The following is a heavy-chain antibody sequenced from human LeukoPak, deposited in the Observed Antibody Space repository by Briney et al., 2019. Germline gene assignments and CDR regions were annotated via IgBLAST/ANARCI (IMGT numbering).Heavy chain of an antibody. CDR2: INHSGST. CDR1: GGSFSGYY. CDR3: AXXXXRIXLTNWFDP. D-gene: IGHD3-10*01. Sequence: SETLSLTCAVYGGSFSGYYWSWIRQPPGKGLEWIGEINHSGSTNYNPSLKSRVTISVDTSKNQFSLKLSSVTAADTAGYYRAXXXXRIXLTNWFDPWGQGTLVTVSS. J-gene: IGHJ5*02. V-gene: IGHV4-34*01.